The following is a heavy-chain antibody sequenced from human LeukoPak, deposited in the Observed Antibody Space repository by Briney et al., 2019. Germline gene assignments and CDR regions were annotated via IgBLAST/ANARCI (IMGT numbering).Heavy chain of an antibody. CDR3: ARDRLTGTTDD. Sequence: PSQTLSLTCTVSGGSFSSGSYYWSWIPQPAGKGLEWIVRIYTSASTNHNPSLKSRVTISVDTSKNQFSLKLSSVTAADTAVYYCARDRLTGTTDDWGQGTLVTVSS. CDR1: GGSFSSGSYY. CDR2: IYTSAST. J-gene: IGHJ4*02. V-gene: IGHV4-61*02. D-gene: IGHD1-20*01.